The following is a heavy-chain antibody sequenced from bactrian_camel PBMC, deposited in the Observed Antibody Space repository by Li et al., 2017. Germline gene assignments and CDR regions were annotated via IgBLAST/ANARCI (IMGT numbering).Heavy chain of an antibody. Sequence: HVQLVESGGGTVQAGGSLRLSYAVSGATYSDYCMMWFRQAPGKERDLVARISRAGTTWYKDSVKDRFNISKDNAKNTLYLQINSLKPEDAAVYYCTRNDYGSAWYSAFALWGQGTQVTVS. J-gene: IGHJ6*01. V-gene: IGHV3S57*01. CDR3: TRNDYGSAWYSAFAL. CDR1: GATYSDYC. CDR2: ISRAGTT. D-gene: IGHD6*01.